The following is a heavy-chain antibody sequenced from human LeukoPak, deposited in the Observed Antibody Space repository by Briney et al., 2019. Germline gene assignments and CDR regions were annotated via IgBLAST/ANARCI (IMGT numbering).Heavy chain of an antibody. Sequence: SVKVSCKASGGSVISYGISWVRQAPGKGVEWMGRIIPIFGTANYAQKLHGRVPIPADASTSTAYMQLCRLRSQDPAVYYCPSYLAGRGPFAYWAQGTLLTVSS. D-gene: IGHD6-25*01. CDR1: GGSVISYG. J-gene: IGHJ4*02. CDR3: PSYLAGRGPFAY. V-gene: IGHV1-69*13. CDR2: IIPIFGTA.